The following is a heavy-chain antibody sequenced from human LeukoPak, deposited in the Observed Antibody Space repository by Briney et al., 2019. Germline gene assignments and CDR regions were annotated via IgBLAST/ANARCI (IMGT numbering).Heavy chain of an antibody. CDR2: ISGSGGST. CDR3: AKDLGQLVRGYYYYYMDV. CDR1: GFTFSSYA. V-gene: IGHV3-23*01. Sequence: PGGSLRLSCAASGFTFSSYAMSWVRQAPGKGLEWVSAISGSGGSTYYADSVKGRFTISRDNSKNTLYLQMNSLRAEDTAVYYCAKDLGQLVRGYYYYYMDVWGKGTTVTVSS. J-gene: IGHJ6*03. D-gene: IGHD6-6*01.